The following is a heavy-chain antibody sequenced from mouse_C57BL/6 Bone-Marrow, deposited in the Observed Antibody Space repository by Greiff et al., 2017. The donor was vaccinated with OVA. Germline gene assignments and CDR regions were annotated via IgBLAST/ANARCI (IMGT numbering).Heavy chain of an antibody. Sequence: QVQLQQCGAELVRPGTSVKMSCKASGYTFTNYWIGWAKQRPGHGLEWIGDIYPGGGYTNYNEKFKGKATLTADKSSSTAYMQFSSLTSEDSAIYYCARLVTMGDYYAMDYWGQGTSVTVSS. D-gene: IGHD6-2*01. CDR2: IYPGGGYT. V-gene: IGHV1-63*01. CDR3: ARLVTMGDYYAMDY. J-gene: IGHJ4*01. CDR1: GYTFTNYW.